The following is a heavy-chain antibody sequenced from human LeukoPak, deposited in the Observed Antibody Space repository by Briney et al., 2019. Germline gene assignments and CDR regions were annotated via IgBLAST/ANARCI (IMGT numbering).Heavy chain of an antibody. V-gene: IGHV1-18*04. J-gene: IGHJ4*02. Sequence: GASVKVSCKASGYTFTSHFMHWVRQAPGQGLEWMGWISAYNGNTNYAQKLQGRVTMTTDTSTSTAYMELRSLRSDDTAVYYCARDFYYDSSGNFDYWGQGTLVTVSS. D-gene: IGHD3-22*01. CDR2: ISAYNGNT. CDR3: ARDFYYDSSGNFDY. CDR1: GYTFTSHF.